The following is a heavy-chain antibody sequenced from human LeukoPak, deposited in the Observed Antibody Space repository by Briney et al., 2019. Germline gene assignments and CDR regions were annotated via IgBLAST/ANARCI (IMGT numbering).Heavy chain of an antibody. CDR2: IHTGGST. D-gene: IGHD3-3*01. Sequence: SETLSLTCTVSGGSINSYYWSWIRQPAGKGLEWIGRIHTGGSTNSNPSLKSRVTMSVDTSKNQFSLRVSSVTAADTAVYYCATWSGDYSFDFWGQGTLVTVSS. J-gene: IGHJ4*02. V-gene: IGHV4-4*07. CDR3: ATWSGDYSFDF. CDR1: GGSINSYY.